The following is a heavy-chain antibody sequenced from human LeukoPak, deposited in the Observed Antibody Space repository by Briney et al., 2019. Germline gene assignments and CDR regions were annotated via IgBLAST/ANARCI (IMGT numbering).Heavy chain of an antibody. Sequence: NPSETLSLTCTVSGGSVSSGSYYWSWIRQPPGKGLEWIGYIYCSGSTNYNPSLKSRVTISVDTSKNQFSLKLSSVTAADTAVYYCARDRDIVVVPAAEYYYYGMDVWGQGTTVTVSS. V-gene: IGHV4-61*01. D-gene: IGHD2-2*01. CDR3: ARDRDIVVVPAAEYYYYGMDV. CDR2: IYCSGST. CDR1: GGSVSSGSYY. J-gene: IGHJ6*02.